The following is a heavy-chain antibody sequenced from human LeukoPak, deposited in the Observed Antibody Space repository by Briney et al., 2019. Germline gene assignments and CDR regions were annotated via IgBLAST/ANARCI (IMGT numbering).Heavy chain of an antibody. CDR3: ARVARCTSCFDVDY. CDR2: FFLKGST. D-gene: IGHD2-2*01. V-gene: IGHV4-38-2*02. Sequence: SETLSLTCTVSGYSITSAYYWGWIRQPPGKGLEWIGSFFLKGSTYYNPSLKSRVTISVDTSKNQFSLTLSSVTAADTAVYYCARVARCTSCFDVDYRGQGTLVTVSS. CDR1: GYSITSAYY. J-gene: IGHJ4*02.